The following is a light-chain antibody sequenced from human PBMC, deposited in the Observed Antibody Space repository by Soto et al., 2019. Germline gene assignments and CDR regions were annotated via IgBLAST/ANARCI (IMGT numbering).Light chain of an antibody. J-gene: IGKJ4*01. CDR2: AAS. Sequence: DIPLTQSPSFLSASVGDRVTITCRASQGISSYLAWYQQKPGKAPNLLIYAASTLQSGVPSRFSGSGSGTEFTLTISSLQPEDFATYYCQQLNDYPLTFGGGTKVEIK. V-gene: IGKV1-9*01. CDR1: QGISSY. CDR3: QQLNDYPLT.